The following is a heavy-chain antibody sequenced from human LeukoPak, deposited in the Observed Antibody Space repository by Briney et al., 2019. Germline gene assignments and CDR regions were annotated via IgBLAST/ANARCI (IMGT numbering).Heavy chain of an antibody. Sequence: SETLSLTCTVSGGSISSYYWSWIRQPAGKGLEWIGRIYTSGSTNYNPSLKGRVTMSVDTSKNQFSLKLSSVTAADTAVYYCARVELELPYYYYYMDVWGKGTTVTVSS. D-gene: IGHD1-7*01. V-gene: IGHV4-4*07. CDR3: ARVELELPYYYYYMDV. CDR2: IYTSGST. CDR1: GGSISSYY. J-gene: IGHJ6*03.